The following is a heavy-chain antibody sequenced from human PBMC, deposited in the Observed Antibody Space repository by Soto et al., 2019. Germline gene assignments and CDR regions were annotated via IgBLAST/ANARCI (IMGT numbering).Heavy chain of an antibody. CDR1: GGSISSGGYY. CDR3: AREVYAIRWFDP. Sequence: SETLSLTCTVSGGSISSGGYYWSWIRQHPGKGLEWIGYIYYSGSTYYNPSLKSRVTISVDTSKNQFSLKLSSVTAADTAVSYCAREVYAIRWFDPWGQGTLVTVSS. CDR2: IYYSGST. J-gene: IGHJ5*02. D-gene: IGHD2-8*01. V-gene: IGHV4-31*03.